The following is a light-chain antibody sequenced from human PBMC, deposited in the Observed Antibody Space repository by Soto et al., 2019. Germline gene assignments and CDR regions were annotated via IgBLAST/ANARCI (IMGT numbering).Light chain of an antibody. CDR2: GAS. J-gene: IGKJ1*01. CDR1: QSVSRSS. V-gene: IGKV3-20*01. CDR3: QQYDSSPWT. Sequence: EIVLTQPPGTLSLSPGERATLSCRASQSVSRSSLAWYQQKPGQAPSLLIYGASSRATGIPDRFSGSGSGTDFTLTISRLEPEDFAVYYCQQYDSSPWTFGQGSKVEIK.